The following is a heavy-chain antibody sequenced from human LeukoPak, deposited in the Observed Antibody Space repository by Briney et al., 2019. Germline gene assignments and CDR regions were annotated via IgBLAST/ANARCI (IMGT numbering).Heavy chain of an antibody. CDR1: GFTFSSYW. J-gene: IGHJ5*02. CDR3: AKDIVVVPAASRWFDP. V-gene: IGHV3-74*01. CDR2: IKSDGSNI. Sequence: GGSLRLSCAASGFTFSSYWMHWVRQAPGKGLVWVSNIKSDGSNINYADSVKGRFTISRDNSKNTLFLQMNSLRAEDTAVYYCAKDIVVVPAASRWFDPWGQGTLVTVSS. D-gene: IGHD2-2*01.